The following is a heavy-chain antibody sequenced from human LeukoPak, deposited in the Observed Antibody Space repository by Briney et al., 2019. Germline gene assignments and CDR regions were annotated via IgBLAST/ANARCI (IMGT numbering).Heavy chain of an antibody. Sequence: SETLSLTCTVSGGSIGSFYWSWIRQPPGKGLEWIGYIYYRGSNDYNPSLKSRVTISVDTSKNQFSLKLSSVTAADTAVYYCARGDLDTSMGVYWGQGTLVTVSS. CDR3: ARGDLDTSMGVY. J-gene: IGHJ4*02. V-gene: IGHV4-59*13. D-gene: IGHD5-18*01. CDR1: GGSIGSFY. CDR2: IYYRGSN.